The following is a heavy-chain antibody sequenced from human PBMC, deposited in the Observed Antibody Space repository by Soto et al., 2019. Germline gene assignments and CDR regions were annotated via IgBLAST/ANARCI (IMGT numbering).Heavy chain of an antibody. J-gene: IGHJ4*02. V-gene: IGHV3-33*01. CDR2: IWYDGSNK. D-gene: IGHD2-15*01. CDR1: GFTFSSYG. Sequence: QVQLVESGGGVVQPGRSLRLSCAASGFTFSSYGMHWVRQAPGKGLEWVAVIWYDGSNKYYADSVKGRFTISRDNSKNTLHLQMNSLRAEDTAVYYCAREGTYCSGGSCYPPFDYWGQGTLVTVSS. CDR3: AREGTYCSGGSCYPPFDY.